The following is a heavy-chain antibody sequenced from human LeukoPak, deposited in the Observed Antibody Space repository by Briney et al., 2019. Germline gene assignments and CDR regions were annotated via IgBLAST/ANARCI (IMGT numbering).Heavy chain of an antibody. D-gene: IGHD5-18*01. CDR1: GYTFTSYD. CDR3: ARSGYSYGSDYLDY. V-gene: IGHV1-8*03. CDR2: MNPNSGNT. J-gene: IGHJ4*02. Sequence: GASVKVSCKASGYTFTSYDINWVRQATGQGLEWMGWMNPNSGNTGYAQKFQGRVTITRNTSISTAYMEMSTLRSEDTAVYYCARSGYSYGSDYLDYWGQGTLVTVSS.